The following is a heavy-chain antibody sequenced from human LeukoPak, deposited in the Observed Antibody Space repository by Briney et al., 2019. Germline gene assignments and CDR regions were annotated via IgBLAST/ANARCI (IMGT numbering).Heavy chain of an antibody. D-gene: IGHD3/OR15-3a*01. CDR2: ISGNGDDA. J-gene: IGHJ4*02. CDR1: GFTFSSYS. CDR3: AKRDWPYYFDY. Sequence: GGSLRLSCAASGFTFSSYSMNWVRQAPGKGLEWVSVISGNGDDAFYADSVKGRFRISRDNFKNTVYLQMNSLRADDTAVYYCAKRDWPYYFDYWGQGTLVAVSS. V-gene: IGHV3-23*01.